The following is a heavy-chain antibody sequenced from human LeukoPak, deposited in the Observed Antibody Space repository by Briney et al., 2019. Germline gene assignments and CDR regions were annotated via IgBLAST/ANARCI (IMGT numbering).Heavy chain of an antibody. CDR2: INGGSTHK. D-gene: IGHD5-12*01. J-gene: IGHJ4*02. Sequence: PGGSLRLSCLASGFTFSDYNFNWVRQAPGKGLEWVSSINGGSTHKFYGDSVKGRFITSRDNAKRSLYLEMNSLRAEDTAVYYCARDGTRAYTGYDFDFWGQGTLVSVSS. V-gene: IGHV3-21*01. CDR1: GFTFSDYN. CDR3: ARDGTRAYTGYDFDF.